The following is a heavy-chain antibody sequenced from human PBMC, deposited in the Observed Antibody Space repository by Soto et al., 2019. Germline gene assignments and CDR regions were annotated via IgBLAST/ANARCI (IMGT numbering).Heavy chain of an antibody. J-gene: IGHJ2*01. CDR2: LIPIFGTA. V-gene: IGHV1-69*01. D-gene: IGHD6-13*01. CDR1: GGTFSSYA. Sequence: QVQLVQSGAEVKKPGSSVKVSCKASGGTFSSYAISWVRQAPGQGVEWMGGLIPIFGTANYAQKFQGRVTITADESTSTAYMELSSLRSEDTAVYYCARFKQQLPGRDWYFDLWGRGTLVTVSS. CDR3: ARFKQQLPGRDWYFDL.